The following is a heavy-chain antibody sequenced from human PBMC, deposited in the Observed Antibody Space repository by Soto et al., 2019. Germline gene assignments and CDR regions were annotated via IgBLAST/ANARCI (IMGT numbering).Heavy chain of an antibody. J-gene: IGHJ4*02. V-gene: IGHV3-21*01. CDR1: GFALSAYS. D-gene: IGHD5-12*01. CDR2: INPSGSEI. Sequence: EVQLVESGGGLVKPGGSLRVSCAASGFALSAYSLSWVRQAPGEGLEWVASINPSGSEIYYADSVEGRFVISRDNAQNSVDLQMLSLRVEDTAVYYFARDWLTVDHREAFDCWGQGTLVTVSS. CDR3: ARDWLTVDHREAFDC.